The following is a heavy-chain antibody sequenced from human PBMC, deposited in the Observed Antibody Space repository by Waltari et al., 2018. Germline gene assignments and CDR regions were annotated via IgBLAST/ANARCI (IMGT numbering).Heavy chain of an antibody. CDR3: ARISGYYFDY. V-gene: IGHV2-26*01. J-gene: IGHJ4*02. Sequence: QVTLKESGPVLVKPTETLTLTCTVSGFSLSNARMGVSWIRQPPGKALEWLAHIFSNDEKSYSTSLKSRLTISKDTSKSQVVLTMTNMDPVDTATYSCARISGYYFDYWGQGTLVTVSS. D-gene: IGHD6-25*01. CDR1: GFSLSNARMG. CDR2: IFSNDEK.